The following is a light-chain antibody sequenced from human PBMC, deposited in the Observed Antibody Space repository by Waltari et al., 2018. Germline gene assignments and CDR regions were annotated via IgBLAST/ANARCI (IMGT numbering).Light chain of an antibody. CDR1: QSVSSTS. V-gene: IGKV3-20*01. Sequence: EIVLTQSPGTLSFSPGERATLSCRASQSVSSTSVAWYQQKPGQAPRLLSYGASSMAAGIPDRFSGSGSGTDFTLTISRLEPEDFAVYYCQQYGTSPPLTFGGGTKVEIK. CDR3: QQYGTSPPLT. J-gene: IGKJ4*01. CDR2: GAS.